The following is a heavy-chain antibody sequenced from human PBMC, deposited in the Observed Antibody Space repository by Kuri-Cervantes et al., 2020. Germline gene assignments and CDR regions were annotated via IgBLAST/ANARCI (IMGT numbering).Heavy chain of an antibody. J-gene: IGHJ4*02. Sequence: SETLSLTCTVSGGSISSSSYYWGWIRQPPGKGLEWIGNIYYSGSTYYNPSLKSRVTISVDTSKNQFSLKLHSVTAADTAVYYCETSKPYYSDRSDYWGQGTLVTVSS. CDR2: IYYSGST. CDR3: ETSKPYYSDRSDY. D-gene: IGHD2-21*01. V-gene: IGHV4-39*01. CDR1: GGSISSSSYY.